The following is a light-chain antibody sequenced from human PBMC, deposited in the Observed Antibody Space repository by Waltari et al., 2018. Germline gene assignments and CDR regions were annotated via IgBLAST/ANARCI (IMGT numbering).Light chain of an antibody. V-gene: IGKV4-1*01. Sequence: VMTQTPGPLTASQADRAPIDCQTNASVLYNSNNKNYLAWYQQKPGQPPKLLIYWASTRESGVPDRFSGSGSGTDFTLTISSLQAEDVAVYYCQQYYSTPQTFGQGTKVEIK. CDR1: ASVLYNSNNKNY. J-gene: IGKJ1*01. CDR3: QQYYSTPQT. CDR2: WAS.